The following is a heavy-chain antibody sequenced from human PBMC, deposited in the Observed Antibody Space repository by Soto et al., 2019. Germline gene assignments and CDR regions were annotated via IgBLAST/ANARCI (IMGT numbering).Heavy chain of an antibody. D-gene: IGHD2-21*02. Sequence: SETLSLTCTVSGGSISSGDYYWSWIRQPPGKGLEWIGYIYYSGSTYYNPSLKSRVTISVDTSKNQFSLKLSSVTAADTAVYYCARERAYCGGDCYSDAFDIWGQGTMVTVS. CDR3: ARERAYCGGDCYSDAFDI. J-gene: IGHJ3*02. CDR1: GGSISSGDYY. V-gene: IGHV4-30-4*01. CDR2: IYYSGST.